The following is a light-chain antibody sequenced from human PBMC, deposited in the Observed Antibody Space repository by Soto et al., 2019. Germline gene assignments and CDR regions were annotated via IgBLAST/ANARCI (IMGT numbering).Light chain of an antibody. CDR1: QSVSSN. CDR3: QQYNNWPLALT. Sequence: EIVMTQSPATLSVSPGERAPLSCRASQSVSSNLSWYQQKPGQAPGLLIYGESTRATGSPARFSGSWSGTEFPLTISSLQSEDFAIYYWQQYNNWPLALTVGGGTKVEIK. J-gene: IGKJ4*01. CDR2: GES. V-gene: IGKV3-15*01.